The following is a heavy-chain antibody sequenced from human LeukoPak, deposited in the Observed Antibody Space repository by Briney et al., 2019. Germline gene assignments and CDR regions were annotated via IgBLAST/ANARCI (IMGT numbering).Heavy chain of an antibody. V-gene: IGHV4-59*12. J-gene: IGHJ4*02. CDR1: GGSISSYY. Sequence: SETLSLTCTVSGGSISSYYWGWIRQPPGKGLEWIGEVYQSGSTNYNPSLKNRVTISVDKSKNQFSLNLSSVTAADTAVYYCARWGSGYFDYWGQGTQVTVSS. CDR3: ARWGSGYFDY. CDR2: VYQSGST. D-gene: IGHD6-19*01.